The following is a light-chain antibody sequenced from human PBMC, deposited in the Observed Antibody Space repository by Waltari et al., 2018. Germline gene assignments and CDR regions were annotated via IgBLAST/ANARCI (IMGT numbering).Light chain of an antibody. CDR2: WAS. V-gene: IGKV4-1*01. J-gene: IGKJ1*01. CDR3: QQYYSTCQ. Sequence: DIVMTQSPDSLAVSLGERATINCKSSQSVLHSSNNKNYLAWSQQKPGQPPKLLIYWASTRESGVPDRFSGSGSGTDFTLTISSLQAEDVAVYYCQQYYSTCQFGQGTKVEIK. CDR1: QSVLHSSNNKNY.